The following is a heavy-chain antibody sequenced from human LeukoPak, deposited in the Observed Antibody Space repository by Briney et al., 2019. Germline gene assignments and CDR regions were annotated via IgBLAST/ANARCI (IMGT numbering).Heavy chain of an antibody. Sequence: SQTLSLTCTVSGGSISSGGYYWRWIRQHPGKGLEWIGYIYYSGSTYYNPSLKSRVTISVDTSKNQFPLKLSSVTAADTAVYYCARSYYDSSGPLRYWGQGTLVTVSS. CDR2: IYYSGST. J-gene: IGHJ4*02. CDR3: ARSYYDSSGPLRY. D-gene: IGHD3-22*01. V-gene: IGHV4-31*03. CDR1: GGSISSGGYY.